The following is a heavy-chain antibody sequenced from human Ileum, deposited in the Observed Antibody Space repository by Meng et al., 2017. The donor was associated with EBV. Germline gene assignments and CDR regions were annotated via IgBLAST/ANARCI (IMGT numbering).Heavy chain of an antibody. Sequence: LREWEPVLVRPSESLPRVSPAVGGAISNCAYCCDWISQARGKGLEWITSLCPSGNTYNNPSFTSRVTTSVDTSKNKFSMWLNSMTAADTAVYYCARRRGDHEYLDDWGQGTLVTVSS. D-gene: IGHD4-17*01. J-gene: IGHJ4*02. CDR2: LCPSGNT. CDR1: GGAISNCAYC. V-gene: IGHV4-39*01. CDR3: ARRRGDHEYLDD.